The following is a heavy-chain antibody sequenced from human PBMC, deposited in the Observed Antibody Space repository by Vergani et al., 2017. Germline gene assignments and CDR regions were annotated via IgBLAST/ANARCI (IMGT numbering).Heavy chain of an antibody. CDR3: ARHRGSGGFFPSSYFYGMDV. CDR2: IHHSGDT. V-gene: IGHV4-38-2*01. Sequence: QVQLQESGPGLVKPSETLTLTCDVSDSSIMTNPYWGWFRQSPGKGLEWIGCIHHSGDTHYNSSLKSRVSISIVSSSKFSLSRTSVTAADTAISYCARHRGSGGFFPSSYFYGMDVWGHGTTVTVSS. J-gene: IGHJ6*02. D-gene: IGHD3-10*01. CDR1: DSSIMTNPY.